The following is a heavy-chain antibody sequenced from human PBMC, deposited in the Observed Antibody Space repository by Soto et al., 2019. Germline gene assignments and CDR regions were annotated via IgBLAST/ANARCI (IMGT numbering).Heavy chain of an antibody. J-gene: IGHJ4*02. CDR2: IYYTGST. CDR1: GGSIYTGGFY. V-gene: IGHV4-31*03. D-gene: IGHD1-26*01. Sequence: QVQLQESGPGLVNPSQTLSLTCTVSGGSIYTGGFYWSWIRPLPGKGLEWLGYIYYTGSTQYTPSLKSRLTISTDTSDNPFSRRLPSVTAADPSVYYCATSLVTRRTMVDYWGQGTLFTVSS. CDR3: ATSLVTRRTMVDY.